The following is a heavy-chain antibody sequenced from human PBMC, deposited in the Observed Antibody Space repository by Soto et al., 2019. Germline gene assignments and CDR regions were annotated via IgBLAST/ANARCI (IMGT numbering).Heavy chain of an antibody. CDR2: INAGNGNT. Sequence: ASVKVSCKASGYTFTSYAMHWVRQAPGQRLEWMGWINAGNGNTKYSQKFQGRVTITRDTSASTAYMELSSLRSEDTAVYYCARLGVGYCSGGSCKKAFDIWGQGTMVTVSS. D-gene: IGHD2-15*01. CDR3: ARLGVGYCSGGSCKKAFDI. CDR1: GYTFTSYA. J-gene: IGHJ3*02. V-gene: IGHV1-3*01.